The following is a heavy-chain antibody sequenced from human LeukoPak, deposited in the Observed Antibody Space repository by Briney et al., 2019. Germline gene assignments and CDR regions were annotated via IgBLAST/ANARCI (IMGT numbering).Heavy chain of an antibody. CDR3: ARVMAARREDLNWFDP. CDR2: INPNSGGT. Sequence: GASVTVSCKASGYTFTGYYMHWVRQAPGQGLEWMGWINPNSGGTNYAQKFQGRVTMTRDTSISTAYMELRRLRSDDTAVYYCARVMAARREDLNWFDPWGQGTLVTVSS. J-gene: IGHJ5*02. D-gene: IGHD6-6*01. CDR1: GYTFTGYY. V-gene: IGHV1-2*02.